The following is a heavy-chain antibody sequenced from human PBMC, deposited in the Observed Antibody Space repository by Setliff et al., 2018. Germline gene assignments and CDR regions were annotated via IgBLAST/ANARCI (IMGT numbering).Heavy chain of an antibody. J-gene: IGHJ4*02. Sequence: SETLSLTCAVSVYSISRDCHWGWIRQPPGKGLEWIGSIYCGGNTYYNASLKGRVTISGDTSKNQFSLKLTAVTAADTAIYYCARHRAVAGAYYFDFWGQGTLVTVSS. V-gene: IGHV4-38-2*01. CDR3: ARHRAVAGAYYFDF. CDR2: IYCGGNT. CDR1: VYSISRDCH. D-gene: IGHD6-19*01.